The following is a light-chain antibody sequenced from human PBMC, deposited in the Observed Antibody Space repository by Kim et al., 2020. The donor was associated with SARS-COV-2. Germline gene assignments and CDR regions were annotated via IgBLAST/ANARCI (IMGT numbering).Light chain of an antibody. Sequence: LSPGERVTLSCRASQSVTSNSLAWYQQSPGQAPRLLIYGASTRAAGIPDRFSGSGSGADFTLTINRLEPEDSAVYYCQQYGDSPRTFGQGTKLEI. CDR1: QSVTSNS. CDR3: QQYGDSPRT. V-gene: IGKV3-20*01. J-gene: IGKJ2*01. CDR2: GAS.